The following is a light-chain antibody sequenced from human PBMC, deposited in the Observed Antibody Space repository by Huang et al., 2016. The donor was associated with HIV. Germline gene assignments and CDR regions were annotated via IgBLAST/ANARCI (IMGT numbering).Light chain of an antibody. CDR2: FAS. CDR1: QSLLHTNGYNY. CDR3: MQSLQTSGLT. V-gene: IGKV2-28*01. J-gene: IGKJ4*01. Sequence: DIVMTQSPLSLAVTPGESASISCRARQSLLHTNGYNYLDWYLQKPGQSPRLLIYFASNRASGVPDRFSGSGSGTNFSLKISRVEAEDVGVYYCMQSLQTSGLTFGGGTRVEIK.